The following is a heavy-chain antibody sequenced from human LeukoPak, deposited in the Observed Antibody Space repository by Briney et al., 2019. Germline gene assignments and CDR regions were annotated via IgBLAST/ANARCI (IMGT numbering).Heavy chain of an antibody. D-gene: IGHD1-26*01. CDR3: ASSGSYRFDY. CDR1: GFTFSSYA. CDR2: ISGSGDNT. V-gene: IGHV3-23*01. J-gene: IGHJ4*02. Sequence: GGSLRLSCAASGFTFSSYAMSWVRQVPGKGLEWVSVISGSGDNTYYADSVKGRFTISRDNAKNSLYLQMNSLRDEDTAVYYCASSGSYRFDYWGQGTLVTVSS.